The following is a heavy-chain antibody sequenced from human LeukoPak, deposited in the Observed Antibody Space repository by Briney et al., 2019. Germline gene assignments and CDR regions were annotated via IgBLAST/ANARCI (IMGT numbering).Heavy chain of an antibody. V-gene: IGHV4-59*01. CDR1: GGSISSYY. CDR2: IYYSGST. CDR3: ARERVEMATIIDY. Sequence: SETLSLTSTVSGGSISSYYWSWIRQPPGKGLEWIGYIYYSGSTNYNPSLKSRVTISVDTSKNQFSLKLSSVTAADTAVYYCARERVEMATIIDYWGQGTLVTVSS. J-gene: IGHJ4*02. D-gene: IGHD5-24*01.